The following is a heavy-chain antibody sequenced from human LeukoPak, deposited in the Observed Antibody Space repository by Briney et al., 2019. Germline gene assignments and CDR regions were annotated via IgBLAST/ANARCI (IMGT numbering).Heavy chain of an antibody. D-gene: IGHD6-19*01. Sequence: GGSLRLSCAASGFTFSSYGMSWVRQAPGKGLEWVSAISGSGGSTYYADSVKGRFTISRDNSKNTLYLQMNSLRAEDTAVYYCAKGEGYSSGWYGSYYYYYMDVWGKGTTVTISS. V-gene: IGHV3-23*01. CDR2: ISGSGGST. CDR3: AKGEGYSSGWYGSYYYYYMDV. J-gene: IGHJ6*03. CDR1: GFTFSSYG.